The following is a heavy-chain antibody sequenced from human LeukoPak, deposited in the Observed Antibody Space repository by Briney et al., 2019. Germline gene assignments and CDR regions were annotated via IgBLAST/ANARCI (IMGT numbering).Heavy chain of an antibody. J-gene: IGHJ4*02. CDR1: GFTLSSYA. CDR3: ASSRYCSGGSCYFDY. CDR2: ISYDGSNK. V-gene: IGHV3-30*14. D-gene: IGHD2-15*01. Sequence: PGRSLRLSCAASGFTLSSYAMRWVRQAPGKGLEWVAVISYDGSNKYYADSVKGRFTISRDNSKNTLYLQMNSLRAEDTAVYYCASSRYCSGGSCYFDYWGQGTLVTVSS.